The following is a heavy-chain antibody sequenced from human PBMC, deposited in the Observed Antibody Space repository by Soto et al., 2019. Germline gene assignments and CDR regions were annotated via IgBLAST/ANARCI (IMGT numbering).Heavy chain of an antibody. V-gene: IGHV1-69*01. J-gene: IGHJ5*02. CDR3: AQQSVGGYCSSTSCYRDNWFDP. D-gene: IGHD2-2*01. CDR2: IIPIFGTA. CDR1: GGTFSSYA. Sequence: QVQLVQSGAEVKKPGSSVKVSCKASGGTFSSYAISWVRQAPGQGLEWMGGIIPIFGTANYAQKFQGRVKSTADESTSTAYMELSRLRTEDTAVYSCAQQSVGGYCSSTSCYRDNWFDPWGQGTLVTVSS.